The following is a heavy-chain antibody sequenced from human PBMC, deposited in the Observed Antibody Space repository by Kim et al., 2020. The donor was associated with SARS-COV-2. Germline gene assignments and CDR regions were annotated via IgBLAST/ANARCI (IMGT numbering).Heavy chain of an antibody. J-gene: IGHJ4*02. D-gene: IGHD4-4*01. CDR3: ARIRAATPVTPGYFDY. V-gene: IGHV3-72*01. CDR1: GFTLSDHY. Sequence: GGSLRLSCAASGFTLSDHYMDWLRQAPGKGLEWVGRTRNRVNSFVTDYAASVRGRFTISRDDSKNSLFLQMNSLRTEDTAVYYCARIRAATPVTPGYFDYWGQGTLVTVSS. CDR2: TRNRVNSFVT.